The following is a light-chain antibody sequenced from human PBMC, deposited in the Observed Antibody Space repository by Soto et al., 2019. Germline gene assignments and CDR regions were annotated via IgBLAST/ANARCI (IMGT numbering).Light chain of an antibody. CDR2: NDY. CDR1: TSNVGSNL. V-gene: IGLV1-47*02. J-gene: IGLJ2*01. Sequence: QSVLAQPPSASGTPGQRVTISCSGSTSNVGSNLASWYQQLPGSAPKLLIYNDYERPSGVPDRFSGSKSGTSASLGISGLRSEDEADYFCAVWDDSLSGVVFGGGTKPPS. CDR3: AVWDDSLSGVV.